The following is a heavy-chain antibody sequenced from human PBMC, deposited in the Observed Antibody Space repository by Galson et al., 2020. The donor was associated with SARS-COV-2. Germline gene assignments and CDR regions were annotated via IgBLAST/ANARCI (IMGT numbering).Heavy chain of an antibody. CDR3: ASGTGTTLGALDAFDI. D-gene: IGHD1-7*01. CDR1: GFTFSSYG. J-gene: IGHJ3*02. CDR2: IRYDGSNK. Sequence: GESLKISCAASGFTFSSYGMHWVRQAPGKGLEWVAFIRYDGSNKYYADSVKGRFTISRDNSKNTLYLQMNSLRAEDTAVYYCASGTGTTLGALDAFDIWGQGTMVTVSS. V-gene: IGHV3-30*02.